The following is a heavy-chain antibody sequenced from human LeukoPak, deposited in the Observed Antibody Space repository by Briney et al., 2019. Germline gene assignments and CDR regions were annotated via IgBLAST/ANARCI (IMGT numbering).Heavy chain of an antibody. Sequence: SETLSLTCTVSGGSISSGGYYWSWIRQPPGKGLEWIGYIYHSGSTYYNPSLKSRVTISVDRSKNQFSLKLSSVTAADTAVYYCARTQQYSSSSYYYYYYMDVWGKGTTVTVSS. V-gene: IGHV4-30-2*01. J-gene: IGHJ6*03. D-gene: IGHD6-6*01. CDR3: ARTQQYSSSSYYYYYYMDV. CDR2: IYHSGST. CDR1: GGSISSGGYY.